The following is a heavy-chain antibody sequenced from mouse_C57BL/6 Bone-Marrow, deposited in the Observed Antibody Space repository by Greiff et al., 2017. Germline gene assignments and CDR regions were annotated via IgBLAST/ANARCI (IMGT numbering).Heavy chain of an antibody. CDR3: APIYYDYADYFDY. CDR2: INPNNGGT. J-gene: IGHJ2*01. D-gene: IGHD2-4*01. Sequence: EVQLQQSGPELVKPGASVKISCKASGYTFTDYYMNWVKQSHGKSLEWIGDINPNNGGTSYNQKFKGKATLTVDKSSSTAYMELRSLTSEDSAVYYCAPIYYDYADYFDYWGQGTTLTVSS. CDR1: GYTFTDYY. V-gene: IGHV1-26*01.